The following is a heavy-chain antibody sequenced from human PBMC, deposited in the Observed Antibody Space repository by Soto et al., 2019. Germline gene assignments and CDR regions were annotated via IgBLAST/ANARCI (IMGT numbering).Heavy chain of an antibody. CDR2: IKAYSGNT. V-gene: IGHV1-18*01. D-gene: IGHD4-17*01. J-gene: IGHJ4*02. Sequence: QLQLVQSGPEAKKPGASVKVSCKASGYTFATSTISWLRQAPGQGPEWMGWIKAYSGNTNYAQKLQGRLTMTTDTSTSTAYMELRSLTTDDTSIYYGALADYGDDDYWGQGTLVTVSS. CDR1: GYTFATST. CDR3: ALADYGDDDY.